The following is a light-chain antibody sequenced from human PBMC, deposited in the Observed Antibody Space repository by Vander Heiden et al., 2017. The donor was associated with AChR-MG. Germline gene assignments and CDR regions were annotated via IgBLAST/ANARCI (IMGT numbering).Light chain of an antibody. CDR1: QTISTY. CDR2: AAS. V-gene: IGKV1-39*01. Sequence: DIQMTQSPSSLSASLGDRVTITCRASQTISTYLNWYQQIPGKAPKLLIYAASALKSGVPSKFTGSGSGTHFTLTISSLQVEDFATYYCQQSYTTPWTFGQGTKVDIK. J-gene: IGKJ1*01. CDR3: QQSYTTPWT.